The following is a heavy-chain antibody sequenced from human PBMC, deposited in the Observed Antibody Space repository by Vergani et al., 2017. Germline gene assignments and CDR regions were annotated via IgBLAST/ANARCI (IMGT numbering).Heavy chain of an antibody. V-gene: IGHV4-34*01. D-gene: IGHD4-11*01. Sequence: QVQLQQWGGGLLKPSETLSLTCVVNGGSFTSYHWTWIRQSPGEGLGWVGDIDHTGRPDYNPSLKSRLTMSVDKSRNQFSLTLSSVTATDTAIYFCARVNTETNGHLYYYYFMDVWGQGTAVTVS. CDR3: ARVNTETNGHLYYYYFMDV. CDR1: GGSFTSYH. J-gene: IGHJ6*03. CDR2: IDHTGRP.